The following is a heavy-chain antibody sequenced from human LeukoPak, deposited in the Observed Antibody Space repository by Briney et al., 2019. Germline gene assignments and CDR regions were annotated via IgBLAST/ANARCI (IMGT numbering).Heavy chain of an antibody. J-gene: IGHJ4*02. V-gene: IGHV3-20*04. Sequence: AGSLRLSCAASGFTFDAYCMSWVRQAPGKGREWVSGINWNGGSTGYADSVKGRFTISRDSPKYSLYLQMNRLRPEDTALYYCARGGDGCTPSRFDYSGQGTLVTVSS. CDR1: GFTFDAYC. D-gene: IGHD4-23*01. CDR3: ARGGDGCTPSRFDY. CDR2: INWNGGST.